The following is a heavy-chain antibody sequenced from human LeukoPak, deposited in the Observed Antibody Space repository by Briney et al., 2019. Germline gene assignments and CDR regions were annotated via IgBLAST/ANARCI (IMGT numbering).Heavy chain of an antibody. CDR1: GFTFSSYG. V-gene: IGHV3-30*02. CDR3: ANTPIWGAAPSCYFDY. Sequence: PGGSLRLSCAASGFTFSSYGMHWVRQAPGKGLEWVAVIWYDGSNKYYADSVKGRFTISRDNSKNTLYLQMNSLRAEDTAVYYCANTPIWGAAPSCYFDYWGQGTLVTVSS. CDR2: IWYDGSNK. D-gene: IGHD6-6*01. J-gene: IGHJ4*02.